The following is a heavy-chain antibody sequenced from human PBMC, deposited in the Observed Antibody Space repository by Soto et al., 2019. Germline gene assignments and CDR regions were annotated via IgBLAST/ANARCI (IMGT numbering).Heavy chain of an antibody. CDR2: ISAYNGNT. Sequence: ASVKVSCKASGYTFTSYGISWVRQAPGQGLEWMGWISAYNGNTNYAQKLQGRVTMTTDTSTSTAYMELRSLRSDDTAVYYCAGVVVAATPHWFDPWGQGTLVTVSS. CDR1: GYTFTSYG. J-gene: IGHJ5*02. V-gene: IGHV1-18*01. D-gene: IGHD2-15*01. CDR3: AGVVVAATPHWFDP.